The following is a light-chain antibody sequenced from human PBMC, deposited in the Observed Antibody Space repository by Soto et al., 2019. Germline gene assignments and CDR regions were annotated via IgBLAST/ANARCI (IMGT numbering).Light chain of an antibody. CDR1: SGDAGGHDY. CDR3: SSYRSSSAPYV. CDR2: EVT. Sequence: QSVLTQPASVSGSPGQSITISCAGTSGDAGGHDYVSWYQQHPGRAPKLIMSEVTNRPSGVSDRFSGSKSGNTASLTISGLQAEDEADYYCSSYRSSSAPYVFGSGTKVTVL. J-gene: IGLJ1*01. V-gene: IGLV2-14*01.